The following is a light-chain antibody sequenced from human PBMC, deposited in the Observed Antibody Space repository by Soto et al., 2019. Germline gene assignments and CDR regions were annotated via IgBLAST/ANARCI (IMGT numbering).Light chain of an antibody. Sequence: QSALTQPASVSGSPGQSITISCTGTRSDVGGYNYVSWYQQHPGKAPKLIIYDVSYRPSGVSDRFSGSKSGDAASLTISGLQPEDESDYYCSSYTGSSTLFGGGTKLTVL. CDR2: DVS. CDR3: SSYTGSSTL. J-gene: IGLJ2*01. CDR1: RSDVGGYNY. V-gene: IGLV2-14*03.